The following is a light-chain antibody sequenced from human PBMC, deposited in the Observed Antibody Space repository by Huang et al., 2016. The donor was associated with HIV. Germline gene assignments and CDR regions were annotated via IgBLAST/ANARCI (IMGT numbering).Light chain of an antibody. J-gene: IGKJ3*01. V-gene: IGKV3-11*01. CDR3: QQRSNWPPFT. CDR2: AAS. Sequence: EILLTQSPAPLSLSPGERATISCKASQKINTYLAWYQQKPGQAPRLLIYAASTRAPDTPARFRGSGSGTDFTLTITNLEPEDFAVYFCQQRSNWPPFTFGPGTKVDRK. CDR1: QKINTY.